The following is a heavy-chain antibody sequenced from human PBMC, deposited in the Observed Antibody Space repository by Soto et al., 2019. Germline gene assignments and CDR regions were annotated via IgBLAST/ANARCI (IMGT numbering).Heavy chain of an antibody. CDR3: ARDKDLQPTVWGF. D-gene: IGHD3-16*01. Sequence: SETLSLTCTVSGDSMATGGHYYNCIRQFPWKGLEWIGYVYYSGATHYTPSLRARATISRGTSKNQFSLRLISVTAADTALYYCARDKDLQPTVWGFWGQGIQVTVSS. J-gene: IGHJ4*02. V-gene: IGHV4-31*03. CDR1: GDSMATGGHY. CDR2: VYYSGAT.